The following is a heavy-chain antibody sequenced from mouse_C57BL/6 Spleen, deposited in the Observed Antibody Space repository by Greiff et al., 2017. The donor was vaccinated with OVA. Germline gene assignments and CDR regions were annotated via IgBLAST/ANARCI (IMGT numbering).Heavy chain of an antibody. CDR1: GYTFTNYW. D-gene: IGHD2-4*01. CDR3: AIYDYEDWYFDV. V-gene: IGHV1-63*01. CDR2: IYPGGGYT. J-gene: IGHJ1*03. Sequence: VKLMESGAELVRPGTSVKMSCKASGYTFTNYWIGWAKQRPGHGLEWIGDIYPGGGYTNYNEKFKGKATLTADKSSSTAYMQFSSLTSEDSAIYYCAIYDYEDWYFDVWGTGTTVTVSS.